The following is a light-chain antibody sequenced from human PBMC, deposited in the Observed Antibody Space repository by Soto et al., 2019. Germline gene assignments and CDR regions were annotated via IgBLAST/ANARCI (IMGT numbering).Light chain of an antibody. CDR1: HTISSW. Sequence: DIPVTQSPSTLSGYVRDRVNLXCRASHTISSWLAWYQQKPGKAPKLLIYAASTLQSGVPSRFSGSASGTEFTLTISSLQPEDFASYYCQQVSGYPLNVCGGTKVDIK. CDR3: QQVSGYPLN. CDR2: AAS. V-gene: IGKV1-5*01. J-gene: IGKJ4*01.